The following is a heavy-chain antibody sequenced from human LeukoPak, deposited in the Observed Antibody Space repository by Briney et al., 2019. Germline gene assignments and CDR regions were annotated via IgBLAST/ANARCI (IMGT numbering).Heavy chain of an antibody. J-gene: IGHJ4*02. D-gene: IGHD3-22*01. CDR1: GFTFDDYA. CDR3: AKDNDDSSGFDY. CDR2: ISWNSGSI. Sequence: PGRSLRLSCAASGFTFDDYAMHWVRQAPGKGLERVSGISWNSGSIGYADSVKGRFTISRDNAKNSLYLQMNSLRAEDTALYYCAKDNDDSSGFDYWGQGTLVTVSS. V-gene: IGHV3-9*01.